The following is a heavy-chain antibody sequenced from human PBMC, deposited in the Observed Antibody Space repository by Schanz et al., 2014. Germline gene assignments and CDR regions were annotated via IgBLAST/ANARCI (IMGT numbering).Heavy chain of an antibody. CDR2: IIPRLGIS. Sequence: QVQLVQSGAEVKKPGSSVKVSCKASGDTFSNLTINWVRQAPGQGLEWMGRIIPRLGISNYAQKFQGRVTITADKSTSTAYMELNSLRSEDTALYYCARAGQDYSDSSGYATYYFGNWGQGTLVTVPS. D-gene: IGHD3-22*01. V-gene: IGHV1-69*02. J-gene: IGHJ4*02. CDR1: GDTFSNLT. CDR3: ARAGQDYSDSSGYATYYFGN.